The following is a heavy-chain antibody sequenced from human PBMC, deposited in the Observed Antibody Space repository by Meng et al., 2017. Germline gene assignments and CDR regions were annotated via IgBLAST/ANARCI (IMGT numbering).Heavy chain of an antibody. Sequence: GGSLRLSCKGSGYSFTSYWIGWVRQMPGKGLEWMGIIYPGDSDTRYSPSFQGQVTISADKSISTAYLQWSSLKASDTDMYYCARHSGYSGSYSDYWGQGTLVTVSS. CDR2: IYPGDSDT. CDR1: GYSFTSYW. V-gene: IGHV5-51*01. D-gene: IGHD1-26*01. J-gene: IGHJ4*02. CDR3: ARHSGYSGSYSDY.